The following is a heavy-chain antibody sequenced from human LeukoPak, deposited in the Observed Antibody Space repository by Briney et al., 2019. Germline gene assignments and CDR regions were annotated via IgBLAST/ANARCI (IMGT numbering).Heavy chain of an antibody. Sequence: ASVKVSCKASGYTFTSYGISWVRQAPGQGLEWMGWISAYNGNTNYAQKFQGRVTMTRDTSTSTVYMELSSLRSEDTAVYYCARARWFGDRDAFDIWGQGTMVTVSS. CDR1: GYTFTSYG. V-gene: IGHV1-18*01. CDR2: ISAYNGNT. CDR3: ARARWFGDRDAFDI. J-gene: IGHJ3*02. D-gene: IGHD3-10*01.